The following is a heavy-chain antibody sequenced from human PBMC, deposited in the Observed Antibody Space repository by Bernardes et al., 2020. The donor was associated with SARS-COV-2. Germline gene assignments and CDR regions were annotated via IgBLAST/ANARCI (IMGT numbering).Heavy chain of an antibody. CDR1: GFTFSDSY. V-gene: IGHV3-72*01. D-gene: IGHD4-17*01. J-gene: IGHJ4*02. CDR3: VRDYGKEGYTY. Sequence: VGSLCLSCAASGFTFSDSYMDWVRQAPGQGLEWVGRIRNNGNIDTTDYAVSVKGMFNFSRDDAKSPVYRQLNGLKRVLAAVYYCVRDYGKEGYTYRGQG. CDR2: IRNNGNIDTT.